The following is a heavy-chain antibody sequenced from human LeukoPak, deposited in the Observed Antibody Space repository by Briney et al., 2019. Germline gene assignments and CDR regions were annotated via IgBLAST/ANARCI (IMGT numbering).Heavy chain of an antibody. Sequence: GASVKVSCKASGGTFSSYAISWVRQAPGQGLEWMGGIIPIFGTANYAQKFQGRVTITADESTSTAYMELSSLRSEDTAVYYCAREMNYDDYRTSDYWGQGTLVTVSS. CDR2: IIPIFGTA. CDR1: GGTFSSYA. J-gene: IGHJ4*02. D-gene: IGHD4-17*01. V-gene: IGHV1-69*13. CDR3: AREMNYDDYRTSDY.